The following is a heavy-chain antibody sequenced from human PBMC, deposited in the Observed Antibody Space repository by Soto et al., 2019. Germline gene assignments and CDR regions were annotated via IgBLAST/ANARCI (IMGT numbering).Heavy chain of an antibody. CDR2: IYYSGST. Sequence: SETLSLTCTVSGGSISSGGYYWSWIRQHPGKGLEWIGYIYYSGSTYYNPSLKSRVTISVDTSKNQFSLKLSSVTAADPAVFYCARALFGSGGDCCHFDYWGQGTLVTVSS. V-gene: IGHV4-31*03. J-gene: IGHJ4*02. CDR1: GGSISSGGYY. CDR3: ARALFGSGGDCCHFDY. D-gene: IGHD2-21*02.